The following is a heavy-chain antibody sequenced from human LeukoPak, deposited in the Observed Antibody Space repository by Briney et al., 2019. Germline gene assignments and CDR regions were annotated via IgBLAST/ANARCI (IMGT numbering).Heavy chain of an antibody. CDR2: INPNSGGT. D-gene: IGHD3-3*01. J-gene: IGHJ4*02. Sequence: ASVKVSCKASGYTFTGYYMHWVRQAPGQGLGWMGWINPNSGGTNYAQKFQGRVTMTRDTSISTAYMELSRLRSDDTAVYYCARESGSVRPGLDYWGQGTLVTVSS. CDR3: ARESGSVRPGLDY. V-gene: IGHV1-2*02. CDR1: GYTFTGYY.